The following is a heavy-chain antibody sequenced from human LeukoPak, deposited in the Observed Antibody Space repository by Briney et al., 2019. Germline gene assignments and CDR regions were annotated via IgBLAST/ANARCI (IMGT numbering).Heavy chain of an antibody. Sequence: GGSLRLSCVASGFTLSSCGMHWVRQAPGKGLEWVAVITYDGITTYSDDSVKGRFTISRDTSKSTLHLQMNNLRPEDTAVYFCVKEQGSGYYRTADYWGQGTPVTVSS. D-gene: IGHD3-10*01. CDR3: VKEQGSGYYRTADY. J-gene: IGHJ4*02. CDR2: ITYDGITT. V-gene: IGHV3-30*18. CDR1: GFTLSSCG.